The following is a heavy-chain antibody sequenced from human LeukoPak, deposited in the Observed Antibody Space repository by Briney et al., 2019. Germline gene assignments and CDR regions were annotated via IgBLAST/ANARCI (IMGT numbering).Heavy chain of an antibody. D-gene: IGHD3-3*01. V-gene: IGHV5-51*01. CDR1: GYSFTSYR. CDR3: ARQEHSTYYDFWSGSLYYFDY. Sequence: GESLKISCKGSGYSFTSYRIGWVRQMPGKGLEWMGIIYPGDSDTRYSPSFQGQVTISADKSISTAYLQWSSLKASDTAMYYCARQEHSTYYDFWSGSLYYFDYWGQGTLVTVSS. CDR2: IYPGDSDT. J-gene: IGHJ4*02.